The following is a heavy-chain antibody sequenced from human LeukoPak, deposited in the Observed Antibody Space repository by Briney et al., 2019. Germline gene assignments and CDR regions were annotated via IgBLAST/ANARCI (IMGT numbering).Heavy chain of an antibody. V-gene: IGHV4-59*08. D-gene: IGHD3-16*02. J-gene: IGHJ6*03. Sequence: SETLSLTCTVSGGSISSYYWSWIRQPPGKGLEWIGYIYYSGSTNYNPSLKSRVTISVDTSKNQFSLKLSSATAADTAVYYCARHIGGGIEDMDVWGKGTKVIVSS. CDR3: ARHIGGGIEDMDV. CDR2: IYYSGST. CDR1: GGSISSYY.